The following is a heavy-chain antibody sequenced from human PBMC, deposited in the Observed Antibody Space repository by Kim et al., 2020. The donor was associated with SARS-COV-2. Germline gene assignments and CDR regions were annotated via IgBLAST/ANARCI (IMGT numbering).Heavy chain of an antibody. J-gene: IGHJ1*01. CDR2: IKKDASDE. D-gene: IGHD3-16*01. CDR1: GFTFSTHY. Sequence: GGSLRLSCEASGFTFSTHYMSWVRQAPGKGLEWVANIKKDASDESYADTVKGRFTISRDNARNSLYLQMNNLRVEDTAVYYCAKGWGIFNWGQ. CDR3: AKGWGIFN. V-gene: IGHV3-7*01.